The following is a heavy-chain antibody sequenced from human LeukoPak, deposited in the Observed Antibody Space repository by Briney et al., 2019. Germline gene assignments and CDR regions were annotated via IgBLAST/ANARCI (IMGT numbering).Heavy chain of an antibody. Sequence: GRSLRLSCTASGFTFGDYAMSWFRQAPGKGLEWVGFIRSKAYGGTTEYAASVKGRFTISRDDSKSIAYLQMNSLKTEDTAVYYCTRVFLPAMAPYYFDYWGQGTVVSVSS. CDR1: GFTFGDYA. CDR3: TRVFLPAMAPYYFDY. D-gene: IGHD5-18*01. J-gene: IGHJ4*02. V-gene: IGHV3-49*03. CDR2: IRSKAYGGTT.